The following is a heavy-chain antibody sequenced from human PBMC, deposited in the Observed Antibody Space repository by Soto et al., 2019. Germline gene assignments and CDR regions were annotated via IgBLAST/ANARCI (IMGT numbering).Heavy chain of an antibody. CDR3: AHSRNLIKEEAQVGDFDY. CDR1: GFSLNTDGEG. V-gene: IGHV2-5*02. J-gene: IGHJ4*02. CDR2: IYWDDDE. Sequence: QITLKESGPTQVKPTQTLTLTCSFSGFSLNTDGEGVGWVRQPPGEALEWLALIYWDDDERYSPSLKTRLTLTKNPSKNQLVLIMTNMDPVDTATYYCAHSRNLIKEEAQVGDFDYWGQGTLVTVSS. D-gene: IGHD3-16*01.